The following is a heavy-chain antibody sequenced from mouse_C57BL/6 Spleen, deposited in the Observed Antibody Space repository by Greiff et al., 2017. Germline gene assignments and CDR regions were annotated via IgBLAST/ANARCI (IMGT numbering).Heavy chain of an antibody. D-gene: IGHD1-1*01. J-gene: IGHJ3*01. CDR1: GFTFSSYA. CDR3: ERECLLRSPFAY. Sequence: EVHLVESGGGLVKPGGSLKLSCAASGFTFSSYAMSWVRQTPDKRLEWVATISDGGSYTYYPDNVKGRFTISRDNAKNNLYLQMSHLKSEDTALFDCERECLLRSPFAYWGQGTLVTVSA. CDR2: ISDGGSYT. V-gene: IGHV5-4*01.